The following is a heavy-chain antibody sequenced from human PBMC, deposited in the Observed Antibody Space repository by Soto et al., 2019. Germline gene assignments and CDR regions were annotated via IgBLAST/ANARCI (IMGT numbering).Heavy chain of an antibody. J-gene: IGHJ4*02. CDR2: ISSSSSYI. D-gene: IGHD6-13*01. CDR3: ARDKIAAAVPDY. V-gene: IGHV3-21*01. CDR1: GFTFSSYS. Sequence: LRLSCAASGFTFSSYSMNWVRQAPGKGLEWVSSISSSSSYIYYADSVKGRFTISRDNAKNSLYLQMNSLRAEDTAVYYCARDKIAAAVPDYWGQGTLVTVSS.